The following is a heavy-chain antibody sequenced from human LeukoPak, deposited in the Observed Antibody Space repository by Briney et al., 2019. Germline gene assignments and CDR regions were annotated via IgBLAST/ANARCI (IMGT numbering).Heavy chain of an antibody. D-gene: IGHD2-21*02. V-gene: IGHV3-7*01. J-gene: IGHJ4*02. CDR1: GFTFGNYW. Sequence: PGGSLRLSCAASGFTFGNYWMSWVRQAPGKGPEWVANIKQDESKTYYVDSVKGRFTISRDNAKNSLFLQMNSLRAEDTAVYYCARDASLYCAGDTCYWAFDHWGQGTLVTISS. CDR2: IKQDESKT. CDR3: ARDASLYCAGDTCYWAFDH.